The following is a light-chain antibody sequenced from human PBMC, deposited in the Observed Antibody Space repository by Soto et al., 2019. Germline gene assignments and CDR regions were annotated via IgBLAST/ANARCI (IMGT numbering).Light chain of an antibody. CDR1: SSDVGSYNL. Sequence: QSALTQPASVSGSPGQSITISCTGTSSDVGSYNLVSWYQQHPGKAPKLMIYEVSKRPSGVSNRFSGSKSGNTASLTISGLQDEDEADYYCCSYAGSSTFLYVFGTGTKLTVL. CDR2: EVS. V-gene: IGLV2-23*02. J-gene: IGLJ1*01. CDR3: CSYAGSSTFLYV.